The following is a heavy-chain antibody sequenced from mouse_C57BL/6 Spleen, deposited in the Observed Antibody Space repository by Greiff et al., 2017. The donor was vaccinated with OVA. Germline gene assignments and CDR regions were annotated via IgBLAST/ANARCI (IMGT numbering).Heavy chain of an antibody. CDR2: IWRGGST. CDR3: AKNTINDYDAMDY. V-gene: IGHV2-5*01. J-gene: IGHJ4*01. CDR1: GFSLTSYG. D-gene: IGHD1-1*02. Sequence: VKLVESGPGLVQPSQSLSITCTVSGFSLTSYGVHWVRQSPGKGLEWLGVIWRGGSTDYNAAFMSRLSITKDNSKSQVFFKMNSLQADDTAIYYCAKNTINDYDAMDYWGQGTSVTVSS.